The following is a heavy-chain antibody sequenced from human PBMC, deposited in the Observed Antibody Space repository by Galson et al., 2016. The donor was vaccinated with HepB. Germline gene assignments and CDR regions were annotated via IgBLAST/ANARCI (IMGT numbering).Heavy chain of an antibody. J-gene: IGHJ5*02. V-gene: IGHV5-51*01. CDR3: ARQRYSDGSGSYLFDP. Sequence: QSGAEVNKSGESLKISCKGSGYTFTSDWIGWVRQMPGKGLEWMGIIYPGDSETRYSPSFEGQVTIPADKSINTAYLQWSSLKSSDTAIYHCARQRYSDGSGSYLFDPWGQGTLVTVSS. CDR2: IYPGDSET. CDR1: GYTFTSDW. D-gene: IGHD3-10*01.